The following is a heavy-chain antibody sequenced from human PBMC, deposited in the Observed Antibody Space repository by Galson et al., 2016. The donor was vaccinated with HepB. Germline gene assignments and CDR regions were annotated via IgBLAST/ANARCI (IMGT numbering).Heavy chain of an antibody. CDR2: ISSSSSYI. J-gene: IGHJ4*02. CDR3: STLRDFWSG. Sequence: SLRLSCAASGFTFSSYSMNWVRQAPGKGLEWVSSISSSSSYIYYADSVKGRFTISRDNADNTLCLQMNSLRGDDTAVYYCSTLRDFWSGWGQGTLVTVSP. V-gene: IGHV3-21*06. CDR1: GFTFSSYS. D-gene: IGHD3-3*01.